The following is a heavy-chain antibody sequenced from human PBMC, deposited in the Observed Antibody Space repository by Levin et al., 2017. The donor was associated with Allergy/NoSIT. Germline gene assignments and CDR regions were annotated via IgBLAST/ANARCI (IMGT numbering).Heavy chain of an antibody. CDR3: ARDRFQTTPQWELLSGPDY. J-gene: IGHJ4*02. D-gene: IGHD1-26*01. Sequence: GGSLRLSCAVSGFIFSSYGMHWVHQAPGKGLEWVAVIWFDGSNKFYADSVKGRFTISRDNSNNTLYLQMNSLRAEDTAVYYCARDRFQTTPQWELLSGPDYWGQGTLVTVSS. CDR2: IWFDGSNK. CDR1: GFIFSSYG. V-gene: IGHV3-33*01.